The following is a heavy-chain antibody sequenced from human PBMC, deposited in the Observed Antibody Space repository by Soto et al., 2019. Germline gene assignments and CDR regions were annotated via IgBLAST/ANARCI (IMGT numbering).Heavy chain of an antibody. D-gene: IGHD2-21*02. CDR1: GFTFSSYG. Sequence: QVQLVESGGGVVQPGRSLRLSCAASGFTFSSYGMHWVRQAPGKGLEWVAVISYDGSNKYYADSVKGRFTIPRDNSKKPLYLQMNSLRAEDTAVYYCAKDTRYCGGDCYAYYYYYGMDVWGQGTTVTVSS. J-gene: IGHJ6*02. V-gene: IGHV3-30*18. CDR2: ISYDGSNK. CDR3: AKDTRYCGGDCYAYYYYYGMDV.